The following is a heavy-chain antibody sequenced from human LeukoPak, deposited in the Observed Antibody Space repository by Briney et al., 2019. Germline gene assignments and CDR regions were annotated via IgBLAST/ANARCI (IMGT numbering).Heavy chain of an antibody. CDR3: ARVIRVAVDAFGI. V-gene: IGHV3-21*01. CDR1: GFTFSSYS. CDR2: ISSSSSYI. Sequence: PGGSLRLSCAASGFTFSSYSMNWVRQAPGKGLEWVSSISSSSSYIYYADSVKGRFTISRDNAKNSLYLQMNSLRAEDTAVYYCARVIRVAVDAFGIWGQGTMVTVSS. J-gene: IGHJ3*02. D-gene: IGHD2-15*01.